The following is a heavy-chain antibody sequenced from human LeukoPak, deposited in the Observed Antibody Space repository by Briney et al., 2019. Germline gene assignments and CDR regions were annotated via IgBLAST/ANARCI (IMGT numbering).Heavy chain of an antibody. D-gene: IGHD6-19*01. V-gene: IGHV1-69*05. J-gene: IGHJ4*02. CDR1: GGTFSSYA. Sequence: SVKVSCKASGGTFSSYAISWVRQAPGQELEWMGRIIPIFGTANYAQKFQGRVTITTDEFTSTAYMELSSLRSEDTAVYYCARRRESSGLIFDYWGQGTLVTVSS. CDR2: IIPIFGTA. CDR3: ARRRESSGLIFDY.